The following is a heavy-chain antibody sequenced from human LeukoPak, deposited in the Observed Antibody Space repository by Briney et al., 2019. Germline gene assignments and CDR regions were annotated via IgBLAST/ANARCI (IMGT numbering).Heavy chain of an antibody. D-gene: IGHD3-22*01. CDR1: GFTFSSYG. J-gene: IGHJ4*02. Sequence: GGSLRLSCAASGFTFSSYGMSWVRQAPGKGLEWVSAISGSGGSTYYADSVKGRFTISRDNSKNTLYLQMNSLRAEDTAVYYCAKAHITMIIVVISTRYYFDYWGQGTLVTVSS. CDR3: AKAHITMIIVVISTRYYFDY. CDR2: ISGSGGST. V-gene: IGHV3-23*01.